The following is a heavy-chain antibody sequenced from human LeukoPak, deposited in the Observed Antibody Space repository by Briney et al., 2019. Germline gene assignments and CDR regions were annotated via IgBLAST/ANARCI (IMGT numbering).Heavy chain of an antibody. CDR1: GYSFTSYW. Sequence: GESLQISCQGSGYSFTSYWIAWVRPMPGKGLEWMGIIYPGDSGTRYSPSFQGQVTISADKSISTAYLQWSSLKASDTAMYYCARRPDNSGWYEYWGQGTLVTVSS. CDR3: ARRPDNSGWYEY. CDR2: IYPGDSGT. J-gene: IGHJ4*02. D-gene: IGHD6-19*01. V-gene: IGHV5-51*01.